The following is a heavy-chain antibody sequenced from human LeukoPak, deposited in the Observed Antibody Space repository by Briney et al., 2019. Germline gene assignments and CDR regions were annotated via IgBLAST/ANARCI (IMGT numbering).Heavy chain of an antibody. J-gene: IGHJ3*02. V-gene: IGHV4-61*08. Sequence: SETLSLTCIVSGDSISSGDYYWSWIRQPPGKGLEWIGYIYYSGSTNYNPSLKSRVTISVDTSKNQFSLKLSSVTAADTAVYYCARGRSLSAFDIWGQGTMVTVSS. D-gene: IGHD1-26*01. CDR1: GDSISSGDYY. CDR3: ARGRSLSAFDI. CDR2: IYYSGST.